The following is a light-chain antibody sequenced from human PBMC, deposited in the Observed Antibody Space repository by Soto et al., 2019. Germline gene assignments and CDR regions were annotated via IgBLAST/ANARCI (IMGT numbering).Light chain of an antibody. CDR2: AVS. V-gene: IGKV1-12*01. J-gene: IGKJ4*01. CDR3: KQSSAFPLT. Sequence: DMEMTQCASSVSASVGDRVTMTCRASQGINNWLAWYQQKPGKAPEILIYAVSYLQSGVPSRFSGSGSGTDFTLTISSLQPEDFATYFCKQSSAFPLTFGGGTKLDIK. CDR1: QGINNW.